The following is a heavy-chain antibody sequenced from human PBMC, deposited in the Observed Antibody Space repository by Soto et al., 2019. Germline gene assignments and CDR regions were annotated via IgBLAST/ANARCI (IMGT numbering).Heavy chain of an antibody. V-gene: IGHV4-59*08. CDR3: ARRYSCGFDY. CDR1: GGSISSYY. CDR2: IFYSGST. D-gene: IGHD6-19*01. Sequence: QVQLQESGPGLVKPSETLSLTCTVSGGSISSYYWSWIRQPPGKGLEWIGYIFYSGSTNYNPSLRRRVTFSVGTSKHQFSLRLSAVTSADRAVYYCARRYSCGFDYWGQGTLVTVSS. J-gene: IGHJ4*02.